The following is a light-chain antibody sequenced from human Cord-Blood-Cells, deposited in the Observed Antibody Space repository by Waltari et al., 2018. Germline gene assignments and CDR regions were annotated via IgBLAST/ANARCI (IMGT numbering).Light chain of an antibody. V-gene: IGKV2-28*01. CDR3: MQALQTPYT. J-gene: IGKJ2*01. Sequence: IVMLQAPHSLPVTPGELASISCRSSQSLLHSNGYNYLDWYLQKPGQSPQLLIYLGSNRASGVPDRFSGSGSGTDFTLKISRVEAEDVGVYYCMQALQTPYTFGQGTKLEIK. CDR2: LGS. CDR1: QSLLHSNGYNY.